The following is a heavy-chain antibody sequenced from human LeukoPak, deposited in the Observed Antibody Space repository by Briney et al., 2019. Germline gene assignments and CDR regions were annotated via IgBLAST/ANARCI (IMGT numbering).Heavy chain of an antibody. CDR1: GFTFSSYG. Sequence: PGGSLRLSCAASGFTFSSYGMHWVRQAPGKGLEWVAFIRYDGSNKYYADSVKGRFTISRDNSKNTLYLQMNSLRAEGTAVYYCAKVPAVVAAYFDYWGQGTLVTVSS. V-gene: IGHV3-30*02. CDR3: AKVPAVVAAYFDY. D-gene: IGHD2-15*01. J-gene: IGHJ4*02. CDR2: IRYDGSNK.